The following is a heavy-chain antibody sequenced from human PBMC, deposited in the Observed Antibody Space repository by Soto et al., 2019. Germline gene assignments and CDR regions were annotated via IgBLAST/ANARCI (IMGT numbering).Heavy chain of an antibody. J-gene: IGHJ6*02. D-gene: IGHD4-17*01. CDR1: GFTFSDYC. V-gene: IGHV3-11*06. CDR2: ISSSSSYT. Sequence: GGSLRLSCAASGFTFSDYCMSWIRQAPGKGLEWVSYISSSSSYTNYADSVKGRFTISRDNAKNSLYLQMNSLRAEDTAVYYCASTMKTYGDYGGDYYYYGMDVWGQGTTVTVSS. CDR3: ASTMKTYGDYGGDYYYYGMDV.